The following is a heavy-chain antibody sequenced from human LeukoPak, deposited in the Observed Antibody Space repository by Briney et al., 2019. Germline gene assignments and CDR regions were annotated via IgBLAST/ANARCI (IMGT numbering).Heavy chain of an antibody. CDR3: ARGYYDFWSAVGFDY. CDR2: IYTSGST. V-gene: IGHV4-61*02. CDR1: GGSISSGDYY. Sequence: PSQTLSLTCTVSGGSISSGDYYWSWIRQPAGKGLEWIGRIYTSGSTNYNPSLKSRVTISVDTSKNQFSLKLSSVTAADTAVYYCARGYYDFWSAVGFDYWGQGTLVTVSS. D-gene: IGHD3-3*01. J-gene: IGHJ4*02.